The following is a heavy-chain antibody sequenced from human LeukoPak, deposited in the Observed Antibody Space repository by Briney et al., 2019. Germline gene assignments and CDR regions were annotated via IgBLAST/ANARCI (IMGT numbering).Heavy chain of an antibody. CDR3: APDRGIGIVESRVAFYL. D-gene: IGHD3-22*01. J-gene: IGHJ3*01. CDR1: GDSITSFD. CDR2: IYSNEHT. V-gene: IGHV4-4*07. Sequence: SETLSLTCSVSGDSITSFDWSWVRQPAGEGLEWIGRIYSNEHTYSNPSLRGRVTISVDKSRNLVSLRLSSVAAADTGVYYCAPDRGIGIVESRVAFYLWGQGTMVTVSS.